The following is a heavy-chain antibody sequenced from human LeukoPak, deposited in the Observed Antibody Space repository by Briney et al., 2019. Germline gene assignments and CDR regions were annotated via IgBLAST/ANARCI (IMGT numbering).Heavy chain of an antibody. V-gene: IGHV4-34*01. CDR3: ARVGGYSYGFYYYYYYGMDV. D-gene: IGHD5-18*01. J-gene: IGHJ6*02. CDR2: INHSGST. CDR1: GGSFSGYY. Sequence: SETLSLTCAVYGGSFSGYYWSWIRQPPGKGLEWIEEINHSGSTNYNPSLKSRVTISVDTSKNQFSLKLSSVTAADTAVYYCARVGGYSYGFYYYYYYGMDVWGQGTTVTVSS.